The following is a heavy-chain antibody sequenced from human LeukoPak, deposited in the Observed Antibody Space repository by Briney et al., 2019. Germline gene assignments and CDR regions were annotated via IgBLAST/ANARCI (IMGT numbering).Heavy chain of an antibody. CDR2: ISGNGRST. Sequence: PGGSLRLSCAASGFTFSSYAMSWVRQAPGKGLEWVSTISGNGRSTHYGDSVKGRFTISRDNSKNTLSLQTNSLRAEDTAVYYCAKEYYVLLVYALGGSFDYWGRGTLVTVSS. CDR3: AKEYYVLLVYALGGSFDY. D-gene: IGHD2-8*02. V-gene: IGHV3-23*01. CDR1: GFTFSSYA. J-gene: IGHJ4*02.